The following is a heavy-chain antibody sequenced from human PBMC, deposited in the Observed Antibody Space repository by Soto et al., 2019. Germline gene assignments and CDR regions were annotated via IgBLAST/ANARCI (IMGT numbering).Heavy chain of an antibody. V-gene: IGHV3-30-3*01. CDR1: GFTFNTYS. J-gene: IGHJ4*02. CDR3: AKVSPMGYFFDF. Sequence: GGSLRLSCAASGFTFNTYSMHWVRQAPGKGLEWVAVISYDGSNKFYADSVKGRFTISRDNSENTLYLEMNSLRAEDTAVYYCAKVSPMGYFFDFWGQGTLVTVSS. CDR2: ISYDGSNK.